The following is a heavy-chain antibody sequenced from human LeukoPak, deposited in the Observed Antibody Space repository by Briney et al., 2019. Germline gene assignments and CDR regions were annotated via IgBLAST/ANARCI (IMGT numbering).Heavy chain of an antibody. CDR3: AKFDGDYGDFFDY. CDR1: GFTFSSYA. J-gene: IGHJ4*02. CDR2: ISGSGGST. D-gene: IGHD4-17*01. V-gene: IGHV3-23*01. Sequence: PGGSLRLSCAPSGFTFSSYAMSWVRQAPRQGLERVSAISGSGGSTYYADSVKGRFTISTDNSKNTLYLQMNSLRAEDKAVYYCAKFDGDYGDFFDYWGQGTLVTVSS.